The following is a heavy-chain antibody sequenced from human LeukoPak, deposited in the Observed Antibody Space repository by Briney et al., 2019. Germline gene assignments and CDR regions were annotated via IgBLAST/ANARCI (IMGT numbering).Heavy chain of an antibody. V-gene: IGHV3-23*01. CDR1: GFTFSSYA. J-gene: IGHJ4*02. D-gene: IGHD3-10*01. CDR2: ISGSGGST. CDR3: AKVDAPRFGELLYSFDY. Sequence: GGSLRLSCAASGFTFSSYAMSWVRQAPGKGLEWVSAISGSGGSTYYADSVKGWFTISRDNSKNTLYLQMNSLRAEDTAVYYCAKVDAPRFGELLYSFDYWGQGTLVTVSS.